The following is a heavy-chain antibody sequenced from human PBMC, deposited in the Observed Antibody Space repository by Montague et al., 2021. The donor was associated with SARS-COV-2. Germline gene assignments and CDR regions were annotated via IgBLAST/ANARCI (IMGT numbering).Heavy chain of an antibody. Sequence: TLSLTCTVSGAPINIGNYYWNWIRQPAGKGLEWIGCNYTSGSTDYNPSLKSRLTISFNTSKNEFSLRLNSLTAADTAVYYCARDFPTGRYYFDFWGQGTLVIVSS. V-gene: IGHV4-61*02. CDR1: GAPINIGNYY. D-gene: IGHD3-10*01. CDR2: NYTSGST. J-gene: IGHJ4*02. CDR3: ARDFPTGRYYFDF.